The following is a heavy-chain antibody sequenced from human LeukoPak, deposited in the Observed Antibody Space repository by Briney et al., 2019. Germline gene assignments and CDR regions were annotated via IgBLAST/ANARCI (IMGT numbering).Heavy chain of an antibody. J-gene: IGHJ6*03. V-gene: IGHV4-34*01. CDR3: ARGGYSYGYEIPYYYYYMDV. D-gene: IGHD5-18*01. CDR1: GGSFSGYY. CDR2: INHSGST. Sequence: SETLSLTCAVYGGSFSGYYWSWIRQPPGKGLEWIGEINHSGSTNYNPSLKSRATISVDTSKNQFSLKLSSVTAADTAVYYCARGGYSYGYEIPYYYYYMDVWGKGTTVTVSS.